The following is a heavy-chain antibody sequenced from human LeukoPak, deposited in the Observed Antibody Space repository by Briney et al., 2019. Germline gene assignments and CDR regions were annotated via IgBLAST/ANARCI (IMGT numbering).Heavy chain of an antibody. Sequence: SSETLSLTCTVSGGSMKNYYWSWIRQPPGKGLEWIGYIHDTRGTNYDPYLKSRVTMSLDTSKNHFSLSLNSVTAADTAVYFCAGGIGYATSPADHLGQGTLVIVSS. J-gene: IGHJ5*02. CDR3: AGGIGYATSPADH. V-gene: IGHV4-59*01. CDR1: GGSMKNYY. CDR2: IHDTRGT. D-gene: IGHD6-13*01.